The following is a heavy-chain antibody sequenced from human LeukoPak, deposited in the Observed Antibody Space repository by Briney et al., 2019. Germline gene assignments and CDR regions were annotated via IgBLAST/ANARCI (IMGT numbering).Heavy chain of an antibody. J-gene: IGHJ6*03. CDR1: GGSVYTSDYY. Sequence: SETLSLTCTVSGGSVYTSDYYWGWVRQPPGKGPEWIGDIFYTGKTNYNPSLKSRVTISVDTSKNQFSLKLSSVIAADTAVYYCARERAAYYYMDVWGKGTTVTVSS. V-gene: IGHV4-61*08. CDR2: IFYTGKT. D-gene: IGHD6-25*01. CDR3: ARERAAYYYMDV.